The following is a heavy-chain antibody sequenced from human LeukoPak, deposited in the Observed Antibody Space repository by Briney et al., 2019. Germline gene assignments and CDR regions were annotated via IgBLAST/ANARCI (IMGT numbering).Heavy chain of an antibody. V-gene: IGHV3-30*18. Sequence: GRSLRLSCAASGFTFSSYGMHWVRQAPGKGLEWVAVISYDGSNKYYADSVKGRFTISRDNSKNTLYLQMNSLRAEDTAVYYCAKDPVWFGELFPFDYFDYWGQGTLVTVSS. J-gene: IGHJ4*02. CDR3: AKDPVWFGELFPFDYFDY. CDR2: ISYDGSNK. D-gene: IGHD3-10*01. CDR1: GFTFSSYG.